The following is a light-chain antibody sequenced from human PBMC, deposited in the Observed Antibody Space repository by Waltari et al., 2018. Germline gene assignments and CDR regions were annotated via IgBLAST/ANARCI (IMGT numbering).Light chain of an antibody. CDR3: QQSYSTPYT. CDR2: AAS. CDR1: QSISSY. J-gene: IGKJ4*01. Sequence: DIQMTQSPSSLSASVGDRVTITCRASQSISSYLNWYQQKPGKAPKLLIYAASSLQSGVPSRFSGSGSGTDFTLTISSLQPEDFATYYCQQSYSTPYTFGGATKVEFK. V-gene: IGKV1-39*01.